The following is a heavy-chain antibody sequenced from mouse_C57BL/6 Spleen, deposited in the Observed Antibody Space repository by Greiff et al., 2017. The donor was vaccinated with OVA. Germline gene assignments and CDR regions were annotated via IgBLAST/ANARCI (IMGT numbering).Heavy chain of an antibody. J-gene: IGHJ2*01. V-gene: IGHV1-53*01. CDR1: GYTFTSYW. Sequence: VQLQQSGTELVKPGASVKLSCKASGYTFTSYWMHWVKQRPGQGLEWFGNINPSNGGTTYNEQFTSQATLTVDKSSSTAYMLLSSLTSEDSAVYYCARHYGNYFDYWGQGTTLTDSA. CDR2: INPSNGGT. D-gene: IGHD2-1*01. CDR3: ARHYGNYFDY.